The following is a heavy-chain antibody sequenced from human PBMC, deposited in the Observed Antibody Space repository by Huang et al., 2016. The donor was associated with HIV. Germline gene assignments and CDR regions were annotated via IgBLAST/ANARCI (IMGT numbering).Heavy chain of an antibody. CDR2: IRYDGNNY. J-gene: IGHJ4*02. V-gene: IGHV3-30*02. CDR3: AKDLTYTFGRHFDY. CDR1: GFTFGSFG. Sequence: QVQLVESGGGVVQPGGSLRLSCTASGFTFGSFGMHWVRQAPGTGLELLAFIRYDGNNYYYSDSVRGRFTISRYNSKDTLYLQMNRRRPDDSAVYYCAKDLTYTFGRHFDYWGRGTLVTVSS. D-gene: IGHD3-3*01.